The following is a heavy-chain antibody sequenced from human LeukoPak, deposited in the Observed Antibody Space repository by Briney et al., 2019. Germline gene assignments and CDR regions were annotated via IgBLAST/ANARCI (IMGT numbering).Heavy chain of an antibody. CDR3: AKEYTGTFSPFPSYFDN. J-gene: IGHJ4*02. CDR2: ISSSSTI. D-gene: IGHD1-26*01. CDR1: GFTFSSYV. Sequence: PGGSLRLSCAASGFTFSSYVMHWVRQAPGKGLEWVSYISSSSTIYYADSVKGRFTISRDNSKNTLYLQMNSLRAEDTAIYYCAKEYTGTFSPFPSYFDNWGQGTLVTVSS. V-gene: IGHV3-48*01.